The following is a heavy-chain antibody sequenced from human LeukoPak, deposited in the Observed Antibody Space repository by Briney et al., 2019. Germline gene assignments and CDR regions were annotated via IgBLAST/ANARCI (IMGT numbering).Heavy chain of an antibody. CDR3: ARDSSGWYTYYYYYYMDV. CDR1: GFTFDDYD. CDR2: INWNGGST. V-gene: IGHV3-20*04. J-gene: IGHJ6*03. D-gene: IGHD6-19*01. Sequence: GGSLRLSCAASGFTFDDYDMSWVRQAPGKGLEWVSDINWNGGSTDYADSVKGRFTISGDNAKNSLYLQMNSLRAEDTAVYYCARDSSGWYTYYYYYYMDVWGKGTTVTVSS.